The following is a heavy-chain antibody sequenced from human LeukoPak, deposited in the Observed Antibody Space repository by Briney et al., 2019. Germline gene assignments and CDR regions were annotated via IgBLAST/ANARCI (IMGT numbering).Heavy chain of an antibody. V-gene: IGHV1-8*03. J-gene: IGHJ6*03. CDR1: GYTFTSYD. D-gene: IGHD1-26*01. CDR2: MNPNSGNT. Sequence: ASVKVSCKASGYTFTSYDINWVRQATGQGLEWMGWMNPNSGNTGYAQKFQGRVTITRNTSISTAYMELSSLRSEDTAVYYCARGRRGSYLARFYYYYYMDVWGKGTTVTVSS. CDR3: ARGRRGSYLARFYYYYYMDV.